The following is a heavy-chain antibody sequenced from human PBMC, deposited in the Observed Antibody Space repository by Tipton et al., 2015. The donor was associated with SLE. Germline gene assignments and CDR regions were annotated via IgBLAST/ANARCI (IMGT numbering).Heavy chain of an antibody. D-gene: IGHD4-17*01. CDR2: INHSGST. CDR1: GDSIPSRYYY. CDR3: ARARYGDI. V-gene: IGHV4-39*07. Sequence: GLVKPSETLSLTCTVSGDSIPSRYYYWSWIRQPPGKGLEWIGEINHSGSTNYNPSLKSRVTISVDTSKNQFSLKLSSVTAADTAVYYCARARYGDIWGQGTMVTVSS. J-gene: IGHJ3*02.